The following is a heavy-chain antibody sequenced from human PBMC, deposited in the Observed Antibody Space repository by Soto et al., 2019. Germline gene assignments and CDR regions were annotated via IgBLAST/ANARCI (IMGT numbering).Heavy chain of an antibody. CDR2: INHSGST. CDR1: GGSFSGYY. Sequence: KASETLSLTCAVYGGSFSGYYWSWIRQPPGKGLEGIGEINHSGSTNYNPSLKSRVTISVDTSKNQFSLKLSSVTAADTAVYYCARGAWEYCSSTSCYFWNYYYYGMDVWGQGTTVTVSS. CDR3: ARGAWEYCSSTSCYFWNYYYYGMDV. J-gene: IGHJ6*02. D-gene: IGHD2-2*01. V-gene: IGHV4-34*01.